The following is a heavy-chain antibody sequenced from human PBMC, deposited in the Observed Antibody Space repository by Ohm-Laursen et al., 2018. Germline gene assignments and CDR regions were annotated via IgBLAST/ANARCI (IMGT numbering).Heavy chain of an antibody. D-gene: IGHD5-18*01. V-gene: IGHV4-59*08. Sequence: SDTLSLTCAVSGGSISNYYWSWIRQPPGKGLEWIGYIYYSGSTNYNPSLKSRVTISADTSKNQFSLNLRSVTAADTAVYYCVRQDTSYAFDIWGQGTMVTVPS. CDR2: IYYSGST. CDR3: VRQDTSYAFDI. J-gene: IGHJ3*02. CDR1: GGSISNYY.